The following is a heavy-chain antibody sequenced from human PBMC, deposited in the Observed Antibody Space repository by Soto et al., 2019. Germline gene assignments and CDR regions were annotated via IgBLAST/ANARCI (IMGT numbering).Heavy chain of an antibody. CDR1: GFTFSSYA. D-gene: IGHD2-8*01. CDR2: ISGSGGST. CDR3: AKGGILYSIDY. V-gene: IGHV3-23*01. J-gene: IGHJ4*02. Sequence: EVQLLESGGGLVQPGGSLRLSCAASGFTFSSYAMSWVRQAPGKGLAWVSAISGSGGSTYYADSVKGRFTISSDNSKNTLYLQMNSLRDEDTAVYYCAKGGILYSIDYWGQGTLVTVSS.